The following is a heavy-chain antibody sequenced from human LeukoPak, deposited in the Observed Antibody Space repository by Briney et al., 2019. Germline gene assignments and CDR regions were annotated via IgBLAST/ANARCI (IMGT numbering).Heavy chain of an antibody. Sequence: SETLSLTCTVSGVSICIYYWCWIRQPPGKGLEWIGYIYNSGSTSYNPSLKSRVTISVDTSKNQFSLKLSSVTAADTAVYYCARVVPDAHYYYYGMDVWGQGTTVTVSS. V-gene: IGHV4-59*12. CDR1: GVSICIYY. CDR2: IYNSGST. D-gene: IGHD1-26*01. CDR3: ARVVPDAHYYYYGMDV. J-gene: IGHJ6*02.